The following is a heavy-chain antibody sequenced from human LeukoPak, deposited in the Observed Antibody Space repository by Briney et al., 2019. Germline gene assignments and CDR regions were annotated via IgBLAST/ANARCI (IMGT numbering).Heavy chain of an antibody. V-gene: IGHV4-34*01. CDR1: GGSFSGYY. Sequence: SGTLSLTCAVYGGSFSGYYWSWIRQPPGKGLEWIGEINHSGSTNYNPSLKSRVTISVDTSKNQFSLKLSSVTAADTAVYYCARLPYYGSGSYYIDYWGQGTLVTVSS. D-gene: IGHD3-10*01. CDR3: ARLPYYGSGSYYIDY. CDR2: INHSGST. J-gene: IGHJ4*02.